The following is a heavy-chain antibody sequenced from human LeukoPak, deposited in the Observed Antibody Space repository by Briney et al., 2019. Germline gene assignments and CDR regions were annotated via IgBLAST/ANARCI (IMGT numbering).Heavy chain of an antibody. Sequence: SETLSLTCTVSGGSISSSSYYWGWIRQPPGKGLEWIGSIYYSGSTYYNPSLKSRVTISVDTSKNQFSLKLSSVTAADTAVYYCARHSLYSNYAGYWGQGTLVTVSS. CDR1: GGSISSSSYY. D-gene: IGHD4-11*01. J-gene: IGHJ4*02. CDR2: IYYSGST. CDR3: ARHSLYSNYAGY. V-gene: IGHV4-39*01.